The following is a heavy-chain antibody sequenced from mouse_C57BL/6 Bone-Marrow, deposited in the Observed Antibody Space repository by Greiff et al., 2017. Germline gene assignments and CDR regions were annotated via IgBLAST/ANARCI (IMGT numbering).Heavy chain of an antibody. J-gene: IGHJ3*01. V-gene: IGHV5-17*01. Sequence: EVKLVESGGGLVKPGGSLKLSCAASGFTFSDYGMHWVRQAPEKGLEWVAYISSGSSTNYYAATVKGRFTISRDNAKKTLFLQRTSLRSEDTAMYYCARRPPPITTVVAKSYWDQGTLVTVSA. CDR2: ISSGSSTN. CDR3: ARRPPPITTVVAKSY. D-gene: IGHD1-1*01. CDR1: GFTFSDYG.